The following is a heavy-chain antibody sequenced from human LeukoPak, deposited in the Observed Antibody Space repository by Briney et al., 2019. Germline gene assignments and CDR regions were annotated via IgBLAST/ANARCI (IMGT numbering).Heavy chain of an antibody. CDR1: GFTVSNNY. J-gene: IGHJ4*02. CDR2: IYSGDST. CDR3: ARAQYYYGSGSYERDY. Sequence: GGSLRLSCAASGFTVSNNYMSWVRQAPGKGLEWISVIYSGDSTYYADSVKGRFTISRDNSKNTLYLQMNSLRAEDTAVYYCARAQYYYGSGSYERDYWGQGTLVTVSS. V-gene: IGHV3-66*01. D-gene: IGHD3-10*01.